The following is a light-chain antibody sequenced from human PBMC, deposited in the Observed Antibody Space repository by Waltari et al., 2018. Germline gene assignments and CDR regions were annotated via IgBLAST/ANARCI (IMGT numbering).Light chain of an antibody. J-gene: IGLJ3*02. CDR3: QTGGHGTWV. V-gene: IGLV4-69*01. Sequence: QLVLTQSPSASSSLGASVKLTCTLSSGHSSNIIAWHQQQPEKDPRYLMKVNSDGSHSKGDESPDRVSGSSSGAERYLTISSRQSEDEADYYCQTGGHGTWVFGGGTKLTVL. CDR2: VNSDGSH. CDR1: SGHSSNI.